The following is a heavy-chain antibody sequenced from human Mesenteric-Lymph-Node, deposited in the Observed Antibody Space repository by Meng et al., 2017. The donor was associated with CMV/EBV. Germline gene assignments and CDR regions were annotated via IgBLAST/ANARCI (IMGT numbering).Heavy chain of an antibody. J-gene: IGHJ4*02. CDR1: GFSLSSYG. D-gene: IGHD6-13*01. V-gene: IGHV3-21*01. CDR3: GRGGQSSSRSSLPN. Sequence: GESLKISCAASGFSLSSYGMNWVRQAPGKGLEWVTYADSVKGRFTISRDNAKNSLDLQMNSLRDEDTAVYYCGRGGQSSSRSSLPNWGQGTLVTVSS.